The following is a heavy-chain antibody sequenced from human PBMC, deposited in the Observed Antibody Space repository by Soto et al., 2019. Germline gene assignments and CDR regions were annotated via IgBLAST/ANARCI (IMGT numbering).Heavy chain of an antibody. D-gene: IGHD2-2*01. J-gene: IGHJ6*02. CDR1: GGTFSRYA. Sequence: QVQLVQSGAEVKKPGSSVKVSCKASGGTFSRYAISWVRQAPGQGLEWMGGIIPILGTANYAERFQGRVTINADESTSTAYMDLSSLRSEDTAVYYCARLVATRPDYHYYGMDVWGQGTTVTVSS. CDR2: IIPILGTA. CDR3: ARLVATRPDYHYYGMDV. V-gene: IGHV1-69*01.